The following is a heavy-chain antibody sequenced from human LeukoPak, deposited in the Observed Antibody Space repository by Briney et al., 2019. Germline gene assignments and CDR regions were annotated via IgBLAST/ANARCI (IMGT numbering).Heavy chain of an antibody. CDR1: GGSISSSSYY. J-gene: IGHJ4*02. V-gene: IGHV4-39*01. Sequence: SETLSLTCTVSGGSISSSSYYWGWIRQPPGKGLERIGSIYYSGSTYYNPSLKSRVTISVDTSKNQFSLKLSSVTAADTAVYYCARHDQDYYYGSGSPFFDYWGQGTLVTVSS. CDR3: ARHDQDYYYGSGSPFFDY. CDR2: IYYSGST. D-gene: IGHD3-10*01.